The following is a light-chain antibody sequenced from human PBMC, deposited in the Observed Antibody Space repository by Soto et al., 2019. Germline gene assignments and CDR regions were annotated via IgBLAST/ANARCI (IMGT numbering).Light chain of an antibody. CDR1: SSDLGGYNF. CDR3: SSYTSTTTPDV. CDR2: EVS. Sequence: QSALTQPASVSGSPGQSITISCTGTSSDLGGYNFVSWYQQYPGKAPKLILYEVSNRPSGVSNRFSGSKSGNTASLTISGLQADDEADYYCSSYTSTTTPDVFGTGTKLTVL. J-gene: IGLJ1*01. V-gene: IGLV2-14*01.